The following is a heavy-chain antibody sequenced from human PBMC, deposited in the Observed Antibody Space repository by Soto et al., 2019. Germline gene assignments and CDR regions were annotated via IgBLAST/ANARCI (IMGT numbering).Heavy chain of an antibody. CDR3: ARDLRAAGRPGMDV. CDR1: GGSFSSYA. V-gene: IGHV1-69*13. D-gene: IGHD6-13*01. CDR2: IIPIVGTG. Sequence: ASVKVSCKASGGSFSSYAISWVRQAPGQGLEWMGGIIPIVGTGNYAQNFQGRVTITADESTSTAYMELSSLRSEDTAMYYCARDLRAAGRPGMDVWGQGTTVTVS. J-gene: IGHJ6*02.